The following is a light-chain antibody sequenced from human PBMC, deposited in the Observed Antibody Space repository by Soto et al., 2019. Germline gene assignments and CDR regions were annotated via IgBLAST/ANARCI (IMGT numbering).Light chain of an antibody. CDR2: GAS. V-gene: IGKV3-15*01. Sequence: EIVMTQSPATLSVSPGERATLSCRASQSVSSSYLAWYQQKPGRAPRLLIYGASTRATGIPARFSGSGSGTEFTLTISSLQSEDFAVYYCQQYNNWPSFGQGTKVDIK. J-gene: IGKJ1*01. CDR3: QQYNNWPS. CDR1: QSVSSSY.